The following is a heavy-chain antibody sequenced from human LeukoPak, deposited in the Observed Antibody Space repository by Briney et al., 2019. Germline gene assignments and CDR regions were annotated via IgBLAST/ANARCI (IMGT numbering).Heavy chain of an antibody. CDR1: GFTFSSYA. J-gene: IGHJ4*02. CDR3: ARSKQQLVLGY. D-gene: IGHD6-13*01. V-gene: IGHV3-23*01. CDR2: ISGSGGST. Sequence: GGSLRLSCAASGFTFSSYAMSWVRQAPGKGLEWVSAISGSGGSTYYADSVKGRFTISRDNSKNTLYLQMNSLRAEDTAVYYCARSKQQLVLGYWGQGTLVTVSS.